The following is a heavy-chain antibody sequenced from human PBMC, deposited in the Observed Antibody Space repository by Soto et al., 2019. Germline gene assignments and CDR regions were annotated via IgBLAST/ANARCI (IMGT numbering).Heavy chain of an antibody. V-gene: IGHV4-59*12. J-gene: IGHJ6*03. CDR1: GGSISSYY. Sequence: SETLSLTCTVSGGSISSYYWSWIRQPPGKGLEWIGYIYYSGSTNYNPSLKSRVTISVDTSKNQFSLKLNSVTAADTAVYYCARDARLLWFGESPTLDYYYYYMDVWGKGTTVTVSS. CDR3: ARDARLLWFGESPTLDYYYYYMDV. D-gene: IGHD3-10*01. CDR2: IYYSGST.